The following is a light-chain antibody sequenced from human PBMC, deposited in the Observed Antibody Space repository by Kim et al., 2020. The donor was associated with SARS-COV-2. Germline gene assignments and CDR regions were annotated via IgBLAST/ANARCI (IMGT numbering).Light chain of an antibody. CDR1: SSDFGGYKY. Sequence: QSALTQPASVSGSPGQSITIFCTATSSDFGGYKYVSWYQQHPGKAPKLIIYDVSNRPSGVSNRFSGSKSGNTASLTISGLQAEDEADYYCSSYTISTSRVFGTGTKVTVL. CDR2: DVS. J-gene: IGLJ1*01. CDR3: SSYTISTSRV. V-gene: IGLV2-14*03.